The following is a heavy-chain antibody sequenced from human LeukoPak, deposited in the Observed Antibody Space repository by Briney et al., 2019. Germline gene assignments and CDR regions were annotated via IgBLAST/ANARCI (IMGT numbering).Heavy chain of an antibody. J-gene: IGHJ4*02. CDR2: IRYDGSNK. CDR1: GFSFSSYG. CDR3: AKDGTYYYDSSGYYFLDY. V-gene: IGHV3-30*02. Sequence: GRSLRLSCAASGFSFSSYGMHWVRQAPGKGLEWVAFIRYDGSNKYYADSVKGRFTISRDNSKNTLYLQMNSLRAEDTAVYYCAKDGTYYYDSSGYYFLDYWGQGTLVTVSS. D-gene: IGHD3-22*01.